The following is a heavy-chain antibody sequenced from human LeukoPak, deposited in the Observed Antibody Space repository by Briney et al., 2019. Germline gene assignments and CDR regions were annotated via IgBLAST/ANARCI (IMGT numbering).Heavy chain of an antibody. D-gene: IGHD3-9*01. V-gene: IGHV4-59*08. CDR1: GGSISSYY. CDR2: IYYSGST. Sequence: SETLSLTCTVSGGSISSYYWSWIRQPPGKGLEWIGYIYYSGSTNYNPSLKSRVTISVDTSKNQFSLKLSSVTAADTAVYYCATQEYYDILTGYYNSYRFDYWGQGTLVTVSS. J-gene: IGHJ4*02. CDR3: ATQEYYDILTGYYNSYRFDY.